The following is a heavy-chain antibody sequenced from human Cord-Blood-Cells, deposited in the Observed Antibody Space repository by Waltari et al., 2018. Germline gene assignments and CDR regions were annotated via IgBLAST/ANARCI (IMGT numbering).Heavy chain of an antibody. CDR2: MNTNSGNT. J-gene: IGHJ4*02. Sequence: QVQLVQSGAEVKKPGASVKVSCKASGYTFTSYDINWVRQATGQGLEWMGWMNTNSGNTGYAQKFEGRVTRTRNTSISTAYMELSSLRSEDTAVYYCASGPGRPAAAGPDYWGQGTLVTVSS. CDR3: ASGPGRPAAAGPDY. V-gene: IGHV1-8*01. CDR1: GYTFTSYD. D-gene: IGHD6-13*01.